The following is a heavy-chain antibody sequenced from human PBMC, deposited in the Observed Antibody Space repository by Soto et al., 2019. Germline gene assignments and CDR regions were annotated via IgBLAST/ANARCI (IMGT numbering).Heavy chain of an antibody. V-gene: IGHV3-33*01. D-gene: IGHD5-18*01. CDR2: IWYDGSNK. J-gene: IGHJ3*02. CDR3: AREKIRIQLWPHYDAFDI. CDR1: GGTCRSYG. Sequence: PGGSQRLSCAAAGGTCRSYGRHWVRQAPGKGLEWVAVIWYDGSNKYYADSVKGRFTISGDNSKNTLYLQMNSLRAEDTAVYYCAREKIRIQLWPHYDAFDIWGQGTMVTVSS.